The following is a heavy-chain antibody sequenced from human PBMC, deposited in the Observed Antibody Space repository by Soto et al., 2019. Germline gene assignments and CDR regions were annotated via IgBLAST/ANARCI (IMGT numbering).Heavy chain of an antibody. J-gene: IGHJ4*02. CDR2: ISYSGST. CDR3: ARDGATTGSVYLDY. D-gene: IGHD1-1*01. Sequence: KASETLSLTCTVSGGSVSGYFWTWFRQPPGKGLEWIGYISYSGSTNYNSSLKSRVTMSMDTSRNQFSLRLTSVSAADTAVYYCARDGATTGSVYLDYWGQGTLVTVSS. V-gene: IGHV4-59*02. CDR1: GGSVSGYF.